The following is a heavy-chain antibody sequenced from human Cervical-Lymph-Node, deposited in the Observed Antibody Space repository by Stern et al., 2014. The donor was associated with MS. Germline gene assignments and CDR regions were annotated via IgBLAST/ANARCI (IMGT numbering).Heavy chain of an antibody. J-gene: IGHJ5*01. CDR1: GYTFTSYD. CDR2: MNPNRGST. Sequence: QVKLVQSGAEVKKPGASVKVSCKVSGYTFTSYDIHWVRQTAGHGLEWLGWMNPNRGSTGYGQKLQGRITMTGDTSTRTAYLELRSLRSDDTAVYYCARGLVTYSSGWFDFWGQGTQVSVSS. CDR3: ARGLVTYSSGWFDF. D-gene: IGHD6-19*01. V-gene: IGHV1-8*01.